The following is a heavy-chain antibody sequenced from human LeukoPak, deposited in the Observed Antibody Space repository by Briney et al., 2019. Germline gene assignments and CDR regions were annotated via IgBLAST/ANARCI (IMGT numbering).Heavy chain of an antibody. CDR2: ISSSGSTI. CDR1: GFTFSSYS. Sequence: GGSLRLSCAAFGFTFSSYSMSWIRQAPGKGLEWVSYISSSGSTIYYADSVKGRFTISRDNAKNSLYLQMNSLRAEDTAVYYCARSGPVGYCSGGSCYTNWFDPWGQGTLVTVSS. J-gene: IGHJ5*02. CDR3: ARSGPVGYCSGGSCYTNWFDP. V-gene: IGHV3-48*04. D-gene: IGHD2-15*01.